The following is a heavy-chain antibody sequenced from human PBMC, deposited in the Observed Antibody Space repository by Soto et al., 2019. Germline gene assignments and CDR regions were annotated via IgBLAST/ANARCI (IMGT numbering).Heavy chain of an antibody. Sequence: QVQLVQSGAAVKKPGSSGKVSCKASGGTFSSYAISWVRQAPGQGLEWMGGSIPIFGTANYAQKFQGRVTITADESTSTAYMELSSLRSEDTAVYYCSRGGRINQDYWFDHWGQGTMVTVSA. J-gene: IGHJ5*02. CDR2: SIPIFGTA. CDR3: SRGGRINQDYWFDH. CDR1: GGTFSSYA. V-gene: IGHV1-69*01.